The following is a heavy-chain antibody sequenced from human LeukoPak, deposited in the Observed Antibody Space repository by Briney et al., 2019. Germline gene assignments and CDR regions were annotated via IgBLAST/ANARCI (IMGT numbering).Heavy chain of an antibody. CDR2: ISYDGSNK. Sequence: GGSLRLSCAASGFTFSSYGMHWVRQAPGKGLEWVAVISYDGSNKYYADSVKGRFTISRDNSKNTLYLQMNSLRAEDTAVYYCARAKGSYYDAFDIWGQGTMVTVSS. V-gene: IGHV3-30*03. CDR1: GFTFSSYG. D-gene: IGHD1-26*01. CDR3: ARAKGSYYDAFDI. J-gene: IGHJ3*02.